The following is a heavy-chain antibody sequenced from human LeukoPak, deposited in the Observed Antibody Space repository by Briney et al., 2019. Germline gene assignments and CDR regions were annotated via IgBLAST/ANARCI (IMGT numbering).Heavy chain of an antibody. Sequence: SETLSLTCAVYGGSFSGYYWSWIRQPPGKGLEWIGEINHSGSTNYNPSLKSRVTISVDTSKNQFSLKLSSVTAADTAVYYCARKLRDAPFDYWGQGTLVTVPS. CDR2: INHSGST. D-gene: IGHD4-17*01. V-gene: IGHV4-34*01. CDR3: ARKLRDAPFDY. J-gene: IGHJ4*02. CDR1: GGSFSGYY.